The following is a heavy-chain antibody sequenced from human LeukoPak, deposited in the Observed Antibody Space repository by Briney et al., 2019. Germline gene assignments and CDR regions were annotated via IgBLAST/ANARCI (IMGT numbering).Heavy chain of an antibody. Sequence: ASVKVSCKASGGTFSSYAISWVRQAPGQGLEWMGGIIPIFGTANYAQKFQGRVTITADESTSTAYMELSSLRSEDTAVYYCARGRAYDFWSGYYISDLSGMDVWGQGTTVTVSS. J-gene: IGHJ6*02. CDR2: IIPIFGTA. CDR3: ARGRAYDFWSGYYISDLSGMDV. V-gene: IGHV1-69*13. D-gene: IGHD3-3*01. CDR1: GGTFSSYA.